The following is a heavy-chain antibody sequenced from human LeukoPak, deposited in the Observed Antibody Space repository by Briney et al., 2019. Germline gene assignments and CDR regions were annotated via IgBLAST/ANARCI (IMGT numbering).Heavy chain of an antibody. Sequence: GSLRLSCAASGFTFNSYSINWVRQAPGKGLEWISYISSSSNVYYADSVKGRFTISRDNTKNSLYLQMSSLRDDDTAVYYCARSSLLHSNAMDVWGQGTTVTVSS. J-gene: IGHJ6*02. CDR3: ARSSLLHSNAMDV. V-gene: IGHV3-48*02. D-gene: IGHD5-18*01. CDR2: ISSSSNV. CDR1: GFTFNSYS.